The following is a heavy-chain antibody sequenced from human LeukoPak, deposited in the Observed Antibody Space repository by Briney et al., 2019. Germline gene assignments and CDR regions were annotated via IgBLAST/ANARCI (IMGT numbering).Heavy chain of an antibody. CDR1: GGSVTSANW. J-gene: IGHJ4*02. CDR2: IFARGGT. CDR3: ATLGYCTGGDCYQDDF. Sequence: SETLSLTCDVSGGSVTSANWWTWFRQPPGKGLEWIGYIFARGGTSYNPSLKSRATILIDTSKNQFSLSLTSVTAADTAVYYCATLGYCTGGDCYQDDFWGQGTLVTVSS. V-gene: IGHV4-59*02. D-gene: IGHD2-8*02.